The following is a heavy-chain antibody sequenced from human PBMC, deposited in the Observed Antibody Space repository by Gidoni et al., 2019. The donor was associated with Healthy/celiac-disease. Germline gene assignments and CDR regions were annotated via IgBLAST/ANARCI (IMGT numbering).Heavy chain of an antibody. V-gene: IGHV3-23*01. D-gene: IGHD3-22*01. J-gene: IGHJ4*02. CDR3: ATDFYYDSSGTIGY. CDR1: GFTFSSYA. CDR2: ISGSGGST. Sequence: EVQLLESGGGLVQPGGSLRPSCAASGFTFSSYAMSWVRQAPGKGLEWVSAISGSGGSTYYADSVKGRFTISRDNSKNTLYLQMNSLRAEDTAVYYCATDFYYDSSGTIGYWGQGTLVTVSS.